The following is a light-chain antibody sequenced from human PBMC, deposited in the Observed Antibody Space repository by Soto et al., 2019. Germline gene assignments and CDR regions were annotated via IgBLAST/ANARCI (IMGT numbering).Light chain of an antibody. CDR2: EVS. CDR3: SSYTSSSTPRV. CDR1: SSDVGGYNY. V-gene: IGLV2-14*01. Sequence: QSVLTQPASVSGSPGQSIIISCTGTSSDVGGYNYVSWYQQHPGKAPKLMIYEVSNRPSGVSNRFSGSKSGNTASLTISGLQAEDEADYYCSSYTSSSTPRVFGTGTKVTVL. J-gene: IGLJ1*01.